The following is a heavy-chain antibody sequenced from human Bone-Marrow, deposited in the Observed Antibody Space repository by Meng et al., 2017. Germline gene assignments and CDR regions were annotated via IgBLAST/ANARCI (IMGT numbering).Heavy chain of an antibody. V-gene: IGHV4-39*07. J-gene: IGHJ5*02. CDR2: IYYSGST. Sequence: QLQLQESGPGLGKPSETLSLTCTVSGGSISSSSYYWGWIRQPPGKGLEWIGSIYYSGSTYYNPSLKSRVTISVDTSKNQFSLKLSSVTAADTAVYYCARDCPSPFRWFDPWGQGTLVTVSS. CDR1: GGSISSSSYY. CDR3: ARDCPSPFRWFDP.